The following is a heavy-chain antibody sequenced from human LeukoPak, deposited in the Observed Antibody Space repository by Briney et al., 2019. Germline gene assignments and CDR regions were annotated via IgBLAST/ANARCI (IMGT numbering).Heavy chain of an antibody. CDR2: INHSGST. V-gene: IGHV4-34*01. CDR3: ARPNHKDHCSSTGCYRYFDY. J-gene: IGHJ4*02. CDR1: GGSFSGYY. D-gene: IGHD2-2*02. Sequence: SETLSLTCAVYGGSFSGYYWTWIRRPPGKGLEWIGEINHSGSTYYNPSLKSRVTISVDTSKNQFSLQLSSVTAADAAVYYCARPNHKDHCSSTGCYRYFDYWGQGTLVTVSS.